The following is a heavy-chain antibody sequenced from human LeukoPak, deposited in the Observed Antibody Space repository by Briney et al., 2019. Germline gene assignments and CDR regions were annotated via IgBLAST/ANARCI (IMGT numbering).Heavy chain of an antibody. CDR2: IKQDGSEK. CDR1: GFTFSSYW. D-gene: IGHD4-17*01. CDR3: ARDGGRNYGDYFEYLQH. J-gene: IGHJ1*01. Sequence: PGGSLRLSCAASGFTFSSYWMSWVRQAPGKGLEWVANIKQDGSEKYYVDSVKGRFTISRDNAKNSLYLQMNSLRAEDTAVYYCARDGGRNYGDYFEYLQHWGQGTLVTVSS. V-gene: IGHV3-7*01.